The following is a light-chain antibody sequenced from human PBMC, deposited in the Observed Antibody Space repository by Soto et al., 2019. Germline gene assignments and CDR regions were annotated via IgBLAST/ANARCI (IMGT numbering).Light chain of an antibody. Sequence: QAVVTQSPSASGTPGQRVTISCSGSSSNIGANTVNWYQQLPGTAPKLLIFFGSHRPSGVSDRFSGSKSGSSASLAISGFQSEDEAEYYCSAWDDSLNGVVFGGGTKLTVL. CDR1: SSNIGANT. CDR2: FGS. J-gene: IGLJ2*01. CDR3: SAWDDSLNGVV. V-gene: IGLV1-44*01.